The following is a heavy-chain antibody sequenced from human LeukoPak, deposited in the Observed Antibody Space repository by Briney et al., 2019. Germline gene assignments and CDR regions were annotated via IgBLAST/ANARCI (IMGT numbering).Heavy chain of an antibody. CDR2: IYYSGST. CDR1: GGSISSNY. V-gene: IGHV4-59*06. J-gene: IGHJ4*02. Sequence: SETLSLTCTVSGGSISSNYWSWIRQPPGKGLKWIGYIYYSGSTYYNPSLKSRVTISVDTSKNQFSLKLSSVTAADTAVYYCARSYDSSGYKFDYWGQGTLVTVSS. D-gene: IGHD3-22*01. CDR3: ARSYDSSGYKFDY.